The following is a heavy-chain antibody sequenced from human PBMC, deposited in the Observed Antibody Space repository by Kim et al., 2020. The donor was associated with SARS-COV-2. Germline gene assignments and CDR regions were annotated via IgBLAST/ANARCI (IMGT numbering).Heavy chain of an antibody. D-gene: IGHD3-10*01. V-gene: IGHV3-33*06. J-gene: IGHJ6*02. Sequence: YADSVKGRFTISRDNSKNTLYLQMNSLRAEDTAVYYCAKDHRFGAYGMDVWGQGTTVTVSS. CDR3: AKDHRFGAYGMDV.